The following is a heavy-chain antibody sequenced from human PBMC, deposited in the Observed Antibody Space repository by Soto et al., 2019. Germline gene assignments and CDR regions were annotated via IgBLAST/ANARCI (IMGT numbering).Heavy chain of an antibody. D-gene: IGHD5-18*01. CDR1: GGSISSGGCY. Sequence: SETLSLTCTVSGGSISSGGCYWSWIRQHPGKGLEWIGYIYYSGSTYYNPPLKSRVTISVDTSKNQFSLKLSSVTAADTAVYYCARDHGYSYGPYYYYYGMDVWGQGTTVPSP. V-gene: IGHV4-31*03. CDR2: IYYSGST. CDR3: ARDHGYSYGPYYYYYGMDV. J-gene: IGHJ6*02.